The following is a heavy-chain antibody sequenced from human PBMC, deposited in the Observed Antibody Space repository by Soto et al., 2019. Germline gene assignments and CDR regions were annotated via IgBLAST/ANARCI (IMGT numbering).Heavy chain of an antibody. CDR1: GGSISSYY. V-gene: IGHV4-59*01. D-gene: IGHD3-22*01. CDR2: IYYSGST. CDR3: ARDLTYYYDSIGYYGGFDP. J-gene: IGHJ5*02. Sequence: QVQLQGSGPGLVKPSETLSLTCTVSGGSISSYYWSWIRQPPGKGLEWIGYIYYSGSTNYNPSLKSRVTISVDTSKNQFSLKLSSVTAADTAVYYCARDLTYYYDSIGYYGGFDPWGQGTLVTVSS.